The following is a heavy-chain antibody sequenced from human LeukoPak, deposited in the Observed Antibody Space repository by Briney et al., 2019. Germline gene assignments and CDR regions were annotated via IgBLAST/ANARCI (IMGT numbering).Heavy chain of an antibody. D-gene: IGHD4-11*01. Sequence: GRSLRLSCEASGFTFSSYGMHWVRQAPGKGLEWVAVISYDGSNKYYADSVKGRFTISRDNSKNTLYLQMNSLRAEDTAVYYCAKDDDDYPFDYWGQGTLVTVSS. J-gene: IGHJ4*02. CDR1: GFTFSSYG. CDR3: AKDDDDYPFDY. V-gene: IGHV3-30*18. CDR2: ISYDGSNK.